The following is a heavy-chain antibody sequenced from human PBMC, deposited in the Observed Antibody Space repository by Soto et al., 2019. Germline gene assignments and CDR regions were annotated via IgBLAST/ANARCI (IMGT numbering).Heavy chain of an antibody. Sequence: PGGSLRLSCAASGFTFSGHAMHWVRQAPGKGLEWVAVISYDGSNKYYADSVKGRFTISRDNSKNTLYLQMNSLRAEDTAVYYCARDVAMAIDYWGQGTLVTVSS. CDR2: ISYDGSNK. CDR3: ARDVAMAIDY. V-gene: IGHV3-30-3*01. J-gene: IGHJ4*02. CDR1: GFTFSGHA. D-gene: IGHD5-12*01.